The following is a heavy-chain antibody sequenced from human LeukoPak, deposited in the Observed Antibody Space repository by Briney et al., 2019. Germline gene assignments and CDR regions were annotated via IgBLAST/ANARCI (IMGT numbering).Heavy chain of an antibody. CDR3: AKDPRGDIVPAAIHYFDY. V-gene: IGHV3-74*01. Sequence: GGSLRLPCAASGFTFSDFWMHWVRQAPGKGLVWVSHITTDGSGTSYADSVKGRFTISRDNSKNTLYLQMNSLRAEDTAVYYCAKDPRGDIVPAAIHYFDYWGQGTLVTVSS. CDR2: ITTDGSGT. J-gene: IGHJ4*02. D-gene: IGHD2-2*02. CDR1: GFTFSDFW.